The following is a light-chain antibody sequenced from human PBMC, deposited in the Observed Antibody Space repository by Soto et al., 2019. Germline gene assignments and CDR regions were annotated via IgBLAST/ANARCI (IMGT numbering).Light chain of an antibody. CDR1: QSVSSY. V-gene: IGKV3-11*01. CDR3: QQRSNWPRGT. Sequence: IVLTQSPATLSLSPGERATLSCRASQSVSSYLAWYQQKPGQAPRLLIYDASNRATGIPARFSGSGSGTDFTLTISSLEPEDFAVYYCQQRSNWPRGTFGQGTKVDIE. J-gene: IGKJ1*01. CDR2: DAS.